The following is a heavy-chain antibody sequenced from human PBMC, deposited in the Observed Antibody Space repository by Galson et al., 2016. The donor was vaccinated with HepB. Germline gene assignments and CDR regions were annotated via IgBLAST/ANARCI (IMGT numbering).Heavy chain of an antibody. CDR1: GFTVNDNY. CDR3: ARDTSSNIRADW. V-gene: IGHV3-53*01. CDR2: IYIDGTT. Sequence: SLRLSCAASGFTVNDNYMSWVRQAPGRGLEWVSIIYIDGTTYYADSVKGRFTISRDSSKNTLFLQMNSLSPEDTAVHYCARDTSSNIRADWWGQGTLVTVSA. J-gene: IGHJ4*02. D-gene: IGHD4-11*01.